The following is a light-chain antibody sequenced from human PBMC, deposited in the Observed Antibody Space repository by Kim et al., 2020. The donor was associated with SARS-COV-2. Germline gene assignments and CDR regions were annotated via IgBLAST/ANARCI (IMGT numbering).Light chain of an antibody. CDR3: QQYKYWPPIT. Sequence: EVVMTQSPATLSLSLGERASLSCRASHDVDTDLAWYQQKPGQGPRLLIYYASTRATDIPARFSGSGSGTDFTLTISSLQSEDFAVYYCQQYKYWPPITFGGGTKLEI. CDR2: YAS. CDR1: HDVDTD. V-gene: IGKV3-15*01. J-gene: IGKJ4*01.